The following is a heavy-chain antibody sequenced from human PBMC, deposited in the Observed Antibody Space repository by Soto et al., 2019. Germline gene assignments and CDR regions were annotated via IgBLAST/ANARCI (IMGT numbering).Heavy chain of an antibody. J-gene: IGHJ6*02. CDR1: LYSFDAYI. CDR3: ATWYGNHYFGLEV. V-gene: IGHV3-48*01. Sequence: PVWSLRLSCTASLYSFDAYIMNWVLHTPGKGLEWVSSINPRGLTKFYADSVRGRFTISRDDASSSLFLQMNNLRAEDTAVYYCATWYGNHYFGLEVWGQGTTVTVSS. D-gene: IGHD6-13*01. CDR2: INPRGLTK.